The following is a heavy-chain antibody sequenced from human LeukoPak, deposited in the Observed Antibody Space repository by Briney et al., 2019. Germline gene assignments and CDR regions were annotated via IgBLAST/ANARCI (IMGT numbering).Heavy chain of an antibody. Sequence: PGGSLRLSCAASGFNFSATYMTWIRQAPGKGLEWVSGISGSGGSTYYADSVKGRLTISRDNSKNTLYLQMNSLRAEDTAVYYCAKDWNYYDSSGYSLWGQGTLVTVSS. CDR1: GFNFSATY. D-gene: IGHD3-22*01. V-gene: IGHV3-23*01. CDR2: ISGSGGST. CDR3: AKDWNYYDSSGYSL. J-gene: IGHJ4*02.